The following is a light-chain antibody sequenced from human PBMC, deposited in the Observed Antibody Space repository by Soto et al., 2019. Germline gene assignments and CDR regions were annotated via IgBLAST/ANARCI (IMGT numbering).Light chain of an antibody. CDR2: GAS. CDR3: QQYGSSSLT. Sequence: EIVLTQSPGTLSLSPGERATLSCRASPSVSSSYLAWHQQKPGQAPRLLIYGASSRATGIPDRFSGSGSGTDFTFTISRLEPEDFAVYYCQQYGSSSLTFGGGTKVDIK. J-gene: IGKJ4*01. V-gene: IGKV3-20*01. CDR1: PSVSSSY.